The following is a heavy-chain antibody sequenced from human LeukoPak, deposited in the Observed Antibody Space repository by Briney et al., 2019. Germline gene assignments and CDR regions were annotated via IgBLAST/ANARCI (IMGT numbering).Heavy chain of an antibody. CDR2: IYPGDSDT. Sequence: GESLKISCKGSGYSFTSYWIGWMRQMPGKGLEWMGIIYPGDSDTRYSPSFQGQVTISADKSISTAYLQWSSLKASDTAMYHCARRGGTDGNIVDYWGQGTLVTVSS. D-gene: IGHD5-12*01. CDR3: ARRGGTDGNIVDY. J-gene: IGHJ4*02. V-gene: IGHV5-51*01. CDR1: GYSFTSYW.